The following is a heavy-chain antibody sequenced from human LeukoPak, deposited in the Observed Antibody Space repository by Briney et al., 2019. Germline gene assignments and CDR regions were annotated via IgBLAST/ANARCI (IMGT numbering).Heavy chain of an antibody. J-gene: IGHJ3*02. CDR3: ARDPSPKYSCAFDI. D-gene: IGHD5-12*01. CDR2: ISSSSSYI. CDR1: GFTFSSYS. Sequence: GGSLRLSCAASGFTFSSYSMNWVRQAPGKGLEWVSSISSSSSYIYYADSVKGRFTISRDNAKNSLYLQMNSLRAEDTAVYYCARDPSPKYSCAFDIWGQGTMVTVSS. V-gene: IGHV3-21*01.